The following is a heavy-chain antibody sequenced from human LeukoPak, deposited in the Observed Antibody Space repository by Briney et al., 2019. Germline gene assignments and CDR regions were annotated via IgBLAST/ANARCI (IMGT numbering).Heavy chain of an antibody. J-gene: IGHJ4*02. D-gene: IGHD1-26*01. CDR2: IKSKTGGGTT. CDR1: GFTFNNAW. CDR3: TTIIKSGSFDY. V-gene: IGHV3-15*01. Sequence: GGSLRLSCAASGFTFNNAWMSWVRQAPGKGLEWVGRIKSKTGGGTTDYAAPVKGRFTISRDDSKNTLYLQMNSLKTEDTAVYYCTTIIKSGSFDYWGQGVLVTVSS.